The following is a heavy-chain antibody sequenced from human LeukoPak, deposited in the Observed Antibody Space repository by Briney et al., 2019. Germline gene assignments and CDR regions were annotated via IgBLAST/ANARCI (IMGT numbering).Heavy chain of an antibody. J-gene: IGHJ4*02. CDR1: GYTFTSYG. Sequence: ASVKVSCKASGYTFTSYGISWVRQAPGQGLEWMGWISAYNGNTNYAQKLQGRVTMTTDTSTSTAYMELRSLRSDDTAVYYCARDTELQTVAQIDYWGPGTLVTVSS. V-gene: IGHV1-18*01. D-gene: IGHD2-15*01. CDR3: ARDTELQTVAQIDY. CDR2: ISAYNGNT.